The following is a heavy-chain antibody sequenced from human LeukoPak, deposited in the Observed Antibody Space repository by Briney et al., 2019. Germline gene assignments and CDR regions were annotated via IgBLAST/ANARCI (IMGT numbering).Heavy chain of an antibody. V-gene: IGHV5-51*01. CDR2: IYPGDSDT. CDR3: ALLSVYDLPRDY. Sequence: GGSLQISCQGSGCLFTSYWIGWVRQLPGKGLEGMGIIYPGDSDTRYSPSFQGQVTISAGKSISTAYLQWSSLKASDTAMYCCALLSVYDLPRDYWGQGTLVTVSS. J-gene: IGHJ4*02. CDR1: GCLFTSYW. D-gene: IGHD5/OR15-5a*01.